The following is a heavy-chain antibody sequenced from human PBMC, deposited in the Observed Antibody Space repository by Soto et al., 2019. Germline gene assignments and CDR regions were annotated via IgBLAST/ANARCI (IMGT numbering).Heavy chain of an antibody. Sequence: QVQLQESGPGLVKPSQTLSLTCTVSGGSISSGDYYWSWIRQPPGKGLEWIGYIYYSGSTYYNPSLKSRVTISVDTSKNQFSLKLSSVTAADTAVYYCASDTVTGNYYYYGMDVWGQGTTVTVSS. CDR3: ASDTVTGNYYYYGMDV. D-gene: IGHD4-17*01. J-gene: IGHJ6*02. CDR1: GGSISSGDYY. V-gene: IGHV4-30-4*01. CDR2: IYYSGST.